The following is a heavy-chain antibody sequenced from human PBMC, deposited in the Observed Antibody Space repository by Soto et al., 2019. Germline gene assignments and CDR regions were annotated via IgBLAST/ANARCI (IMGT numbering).Heavy chain of an antibody. Sequence: PSETLSLTCTVSGGSISSGNYYWSWIRQPPGKGLERIGYIYYSGSTYYNPSLKSRVTINPDTSNNQFSLHLSSVTPDDTAVYYCVRLIGNSWLDSWGQGTPVTVSS. V-gene: IGHV4-30-4*01. CDR1: GGSISSGNYY. J-gene: IGHJ5*01. CDR2: IYYSGST. CDR3: VRLIGNSWLDS. D-gene: IGHD2-8*01.